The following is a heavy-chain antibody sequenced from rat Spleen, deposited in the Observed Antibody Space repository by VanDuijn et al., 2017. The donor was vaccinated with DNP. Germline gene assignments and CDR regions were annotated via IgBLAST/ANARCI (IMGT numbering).Heavy chain of an antibody. CDR2: ISYDGGST. CDR1: GFTFSDYY. Sequence: EVQLVESGGGLVQPGRSLKLSCAASGFTFSDYYMAWVRQAPTKGLEWVAYISYDGGSTYYGDSVKGRFTISRDNAKNAQYLQMDSLRSEDTATYYCARHEDYSSYIYGFPYWGPGTLVTVFS. V-gene: IGHV5-22*01. CDR3: ARHEDYSSYIYGFPY. J-gene: IGHJ3*01. D-gene: IGHD1-2*01.